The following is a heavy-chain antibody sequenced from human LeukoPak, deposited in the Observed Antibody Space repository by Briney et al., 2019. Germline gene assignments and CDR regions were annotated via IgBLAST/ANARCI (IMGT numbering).Heavy chain of an antibody. Sequence: GGSLRLSCAASGFTFSSHWMSWVRQAPGKGLEWVANIKQDGSEKYYVDSVKGRFTISRDNAKNSLYLQMNSLRAEDTAVYYCARVRGSGARAFDYWGQGTLVTVSS. CDR2: IKQDGSEK. V-gene: IGHV3-7*01. CDR1: GFTFSSHW. D-gene: IGHD2-15*01. CDR3: ARVRGSGARAFDY. J-gene: IGHJ4*02.